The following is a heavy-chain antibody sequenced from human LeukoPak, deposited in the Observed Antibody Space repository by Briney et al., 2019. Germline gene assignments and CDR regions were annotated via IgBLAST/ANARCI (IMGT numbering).Heavy chain of an antibody. CDR1: GGSFSGYY. D-gene: IGHD5-12*01. J-gene: IGHJ4*02. Sequence: KPSETLSLTCAVYGGSFSGYYWSWIRQPPGKGLEWIGEINHSGSTNYNPSLKSRVTISVDTSKNQFSLKLSSVTAADTAAYYCARGRPTVYIVATTKSRYFDYWGQGTLVTVSS. V-gene: IGHV4-34*01. CDR2: INHSGST. CDR3: ARGRPTVYIVATTKSRYFDY.